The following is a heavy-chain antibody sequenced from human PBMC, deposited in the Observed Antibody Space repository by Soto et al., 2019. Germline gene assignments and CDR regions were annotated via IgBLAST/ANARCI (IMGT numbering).Heavy chain of an antibody. Sequence: QITVRESGPTLVKPTETLTLTCTFSGFSLTTVGVAVGWIRQPPGKALEWLALIYGNDDKYYSPSLRNRLTISKDTSKKHVFLIRTNMDPVDTATYCCAHRLNSGSGGTCHVWYDPWGQGTLVNVSS. CDR1: GFSLTTVGVA. CDR2: IYGNDDK. D-gene: IGHD2-15*01. J-gene: IGHJ5*02. CDR3: AHRLNSGSGGTCHVWYDP. V-gene: IGHV2-5*01.